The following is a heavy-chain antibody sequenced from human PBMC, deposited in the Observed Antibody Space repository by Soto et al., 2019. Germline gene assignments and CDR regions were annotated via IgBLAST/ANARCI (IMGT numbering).Heavy chain of an antibody. CDR1: GFAFNNYA. D-gene: IGHD2-2*01. J-gene: IGHJ4*02. V-gene: IGHV3-23*01. CDR2: ITNSGAST. Sequence: GSLRLSCAASGFAFNNYAMNWVRQAPGKGLEWVSGITNSGASTYYANSVKGRFTISRDNSNSALYLQMNSLRAEDTAVYYCAKDRHCSSSSCDFDYWGQGTLVTVSS. CDR3: AKDRHCSSSSCDFDY.